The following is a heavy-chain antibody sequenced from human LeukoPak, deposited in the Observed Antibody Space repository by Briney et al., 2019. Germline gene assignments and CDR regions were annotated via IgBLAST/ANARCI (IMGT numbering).Heavy chain of an antibody. D-gene: IGHD6-13*01. CDR1: GGSISSGGYY. CDR3: ARSDGSSWRNFDY. J-gene: IGHJ4*02. V-gene: IGHV4-31*03. Sequence: PSQTLSLTCTVSGGSISSGGYYWSWIRQHPGKGLEWIGYIYYSGSTYYNPPLKSRVTISVDTSKNQFSLKLSSVTAADTAVYYCARSDGSSWRNFDYWGQGTLVTVSS. CDR2: IYYSGST.